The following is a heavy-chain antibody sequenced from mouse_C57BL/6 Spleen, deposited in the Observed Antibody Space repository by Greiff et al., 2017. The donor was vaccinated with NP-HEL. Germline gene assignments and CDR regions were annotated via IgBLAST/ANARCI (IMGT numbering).Heavy chain of an antibody. V-gene: IGHV1-53*01. CDR3: ASPPATVYAMDY. Sequence: QVQLQQPGTELVKPGASVKLSCKASGSTFTSTWMHWVTQRPGQVLEWIGTINPSYGATNYNEKFKSKATLTVDKSSSTAYMQLSSLTSEDSAVYYCASPPATVYAMDYWGQGTSVTVSS. J-gene: IGHJ4*01. D-gene: IGHD1-1*01. CDR1: GSTFTSTW. CDR2: INPSYGAT.